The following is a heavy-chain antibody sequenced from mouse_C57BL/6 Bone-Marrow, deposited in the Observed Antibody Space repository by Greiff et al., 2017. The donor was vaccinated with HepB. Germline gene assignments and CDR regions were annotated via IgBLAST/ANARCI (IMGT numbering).Heavy chain of an antibody. J-gene: IGHJ3*01. CDR3: ARFPYDYDEGFAY. D-gene: IGHD2-4*01. CDR1: GYAFSSSW. CDR2: IYPGDGDT. V-gene: IGHV1-82*01. Sequence: VKVVESGPELVKPGASVKISCKASGYAFSSSWMNWVKQRPGKGLEWIGRIYPGDGDTNYNGKFKGKATLTADKSSSTAYMQLSSLTSEDSAVYFCARFPYDYDEGFAYWGQGTLVTVSA.